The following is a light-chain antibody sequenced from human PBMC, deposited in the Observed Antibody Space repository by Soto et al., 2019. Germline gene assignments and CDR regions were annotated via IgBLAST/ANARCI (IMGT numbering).Light chain of an antibody. J-gene: IGLJ2*01. V-gene: IGLV1-40*01. CDR3: QSYDSSLSASVV. Sequence: QSVLTQPPSVSGAPGQRVTISCTGSSSNIGAGYDVHWYQQLPGTAPKLLIYGNSNRPSVVPDRFSGSKSGTSASLAITGLQAEDEADYYCQSYDSSLSASVVFGGGTKVTVL. CDR1: SSNIGAGYD. CDR2: GNS.